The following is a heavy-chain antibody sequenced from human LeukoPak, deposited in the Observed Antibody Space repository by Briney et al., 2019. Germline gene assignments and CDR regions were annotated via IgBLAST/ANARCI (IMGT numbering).Heavy chain of an antibody. Sequence: GASVKVSCKASGYTFTSYDINWVRQATGQGLEWMGWMNPNSGNTGDAQKFQGRVTMTRNTSISTAYMELSSLRSEDTAVYYCARAHYDILTGYDDAFDIWGQGTMVTVSS. CDR1: GYTFTSYD. V-gene: IGHV1-8*01. CDR2: MNPNSGNT. D-gene: IGHD3-9*01. CDR3: ARAHYDILTGYDDAFDI. J-gene: IGHJ3*02.